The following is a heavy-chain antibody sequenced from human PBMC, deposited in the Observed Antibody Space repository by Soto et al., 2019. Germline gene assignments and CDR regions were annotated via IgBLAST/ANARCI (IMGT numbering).Heavy chain of an antibody. CDR1: GFSVGEKH. V-gene: IGHV3-66*01. Sequence: EEQLVESGGGLVKLGGSLRLSCAASGFSVGEKHMSWVRQAPGEGLEWVSTINSTYGRSRTGYAASVEGRFTISRENSKNNLSHQKNTLRDEETAVYYCATADRSDFEVWGQGAMVIVSS. J-gene: IGHJ3*01. CDR3: ATADRSDFEV. CDR2: INSTYGRSRT. D-gene: IGHD3-3*01.